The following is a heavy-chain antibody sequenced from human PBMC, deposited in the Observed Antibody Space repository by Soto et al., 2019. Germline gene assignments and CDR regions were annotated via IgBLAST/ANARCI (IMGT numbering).Heavy chain of an antibody. J-gene: IGHJ4*02. D-gene: IGHD6-13*01. CDR1: GFSFSSYG. Sequence: QRRLVDCGGGVVQPGRSLRLSCEASGFSFSSYGMHWVRQAPGKGLEWVAVISDDGSFKDYADSVKGRFTISRDNSDNTLFLQMNSLGPNDTAVYYCAKDYGPKAPYPYSNTHTDFWGQGTRVTVSS. CDR3: AKDYGPKAPYPYSNTHTDF. V-gene: IGHV3-30*18. CDR2: ISDDGSFK.